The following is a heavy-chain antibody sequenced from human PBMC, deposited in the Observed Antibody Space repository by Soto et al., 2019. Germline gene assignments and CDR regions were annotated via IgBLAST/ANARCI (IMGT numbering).Heavy chain of an antibody. J-gene: IGHJ6*02. V-gene: IGHV1-18*01. Sequence: AHLVQAGVEVKQPGASVNVSCKASGYESVTYAITWVRQRPGHGLEWIGWVSTLNGNTNYAQNFQGRVTMTTDTSTRIAQLELRSLRSDDTAVYYCASRVQVWLPEYYGMDVWGQGTTVTVSS. CDR3: ASRVQVWLPEYYGMDV. D-gene: IGHD5-18*01. CDR2: VSTLNGNT. CDR1: GYESVTYA.